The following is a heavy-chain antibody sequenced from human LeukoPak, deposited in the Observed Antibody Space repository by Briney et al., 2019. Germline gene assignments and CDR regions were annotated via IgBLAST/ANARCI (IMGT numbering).Heavy chain of an antibody. V-gene: IGHV1-2*02. CDR1: GYTFTGRY. D-gene: IGHD3-16*01. Sequence: ASVKVSCKASGYTFTGRYMHWVRQAPGQGLEWMGWINLKSGGTNYAQKFQGRVTMTRDTSISTAYMELSRLRSDDTAVYYCARVSPNPDYADPYYYYGMDVWGQGTTVTVSS. CDR3: ARVSPNPDYADPYYYYGMDV. J-gene: IGHJ6*02. CDR2: INLKSGGT.